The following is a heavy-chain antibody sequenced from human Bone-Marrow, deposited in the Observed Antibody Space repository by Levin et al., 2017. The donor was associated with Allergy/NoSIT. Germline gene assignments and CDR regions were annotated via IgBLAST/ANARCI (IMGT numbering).Heavy chain of an antibody. CDR2: IYYSGST. D-gene: IGHD2-21*02. CDR3: ARTPPGSYCGGDCRFFDS. CDR1: GGSISNSY. J-gene: IGHJ4*02. Sequence: SETLSLTCTVSGGSISNSYWSWIRQPPGKALEWIGYIYYSGSTNYNPSLKSRVTISVDTSKNQFSLKLSSVTAADTAVYYCARTPPGSYCGGDCRFFDSWGQGTLVTVSS. V-gene: IGHV4-59*08.